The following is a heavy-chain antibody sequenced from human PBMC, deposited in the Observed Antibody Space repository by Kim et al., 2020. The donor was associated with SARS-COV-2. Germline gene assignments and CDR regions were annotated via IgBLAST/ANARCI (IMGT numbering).Heavy chain of an antibody. D-gene: IGHD5-18*01. CDR2: INAGNGNT. J-gene: IGHJ6*02. Sequence: ASVKVSCKASGYTFTSYAMHWVRQAPGQRLEWMGWINAGNGNTKYSQKFQGRVTITRDTSANTAYMELSSLRSEDTAVYYCAREQDTAMVTYYGMDVWGQGTTVTVSS. V-gene: IGHV1-3*01. CDR1: GYTFTSYA. CDR3: AREQDTAMVTYYGMDV.